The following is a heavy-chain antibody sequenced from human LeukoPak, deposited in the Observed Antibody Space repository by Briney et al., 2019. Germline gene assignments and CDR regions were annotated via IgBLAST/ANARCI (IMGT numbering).Heavy chain of an antibody. Sequence: PGGSLRLSCVVSGFTFNNYAMSWVRQAPGKGLEWVSSISIRGVNPTYADSVKGRFTTSRDNSKNTLYLQMNSLRDEDTAVYYCAKKARTGTTWIGYCFDYWGQGTLVTVSS. D-gene: IGHD1-7*01. V-gene: IGHV3-23*01. CDR1: GFTFNNYA. CDR2: ISIRGVNP. J-gene: IGHJ4*02. CDR3: AKKARTGTTWIGYCFDY.